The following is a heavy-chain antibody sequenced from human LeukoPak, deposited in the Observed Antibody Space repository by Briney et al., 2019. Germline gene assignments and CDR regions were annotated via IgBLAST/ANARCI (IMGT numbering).Heavy chain of an antibody. Sequence: PGGSLRLSCAASGFTFSSYWMHWVRQAPGKGLVWVSRINSDGSSTSYADSVKGRFTISRDNSKNTLYLQMNSLRAEDTAVYYCARGPRLRFLEWLLSDFDYWGQGTLVTVSS. CDR1: GFTFSSYW. V-gene: IGHV3-74*01. CDR3: ARGPRLRFLEWLLSDFDY. J-gene: IGHJ4*02. D-gene: IGHD3-3*01. CDR2: INSDGSST.